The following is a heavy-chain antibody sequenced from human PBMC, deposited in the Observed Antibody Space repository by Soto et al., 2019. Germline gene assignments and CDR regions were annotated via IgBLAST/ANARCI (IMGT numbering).Heavy chain of an antibody. J-gene: IGHJ6*02. Sequence: SETLSLTCAVYGVSFSGYYWSWIRQPPGKGLEWIGEINHSGSTNYNPSLKSRVTISVDTSKNQFSLKLSSVTAADTAVYYCASRAITMIVVRNYYYYGMDVWGQGTTVTVSS. CDR3: ASRAITMIVVRNYYYYGMDV. CDR2: INHSGST. D-gene: IGHD3-22*01. V-gene: IGHV4-34*01. CDR1: GVSFSGYY.